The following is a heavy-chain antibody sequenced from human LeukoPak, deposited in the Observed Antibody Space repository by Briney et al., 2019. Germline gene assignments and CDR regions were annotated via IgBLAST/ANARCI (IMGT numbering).Heavy chain of an antibody. CDR1: GYTFTGYY. D-gene: IGHD4-11*01. Sequence: ASVKVSCKASGYTFTGYYMHWVRQAPGQGLEWMGWINPNSGGTNYAQMFQGRVTMTRDTSISTAYMELSRLRSDDTAVYYCAREITTTVTTYGWFDPWGQGTLVTVSS. J-gene: IGHJ5*02. CDR3: AREITTTVTTYGWFDP. CDR2: INPNSGGT. V-gene: IGHV1-2*02.